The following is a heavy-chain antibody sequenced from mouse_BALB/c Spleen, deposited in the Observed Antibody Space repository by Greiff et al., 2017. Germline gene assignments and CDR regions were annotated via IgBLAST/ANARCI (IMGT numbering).Heavy chain of an antibody. CDR1: GFTFSSYG. CDR3: ARESQRIFAY. Sequence: DVKLVESGGGLVQPGGSLKLSCAASGFTFSSYGMSWVRQTPDKRLELVATINSNGGSTYYPDSVKGRFTISRDNAKNTLYLQMSSLKSEDTAMYYCARESQRIFAYWGQGTLVTVSA. V-gene: IGHV5-6-3*01. J-gene: IGHJ3*01. CDR2: INSNGGST.